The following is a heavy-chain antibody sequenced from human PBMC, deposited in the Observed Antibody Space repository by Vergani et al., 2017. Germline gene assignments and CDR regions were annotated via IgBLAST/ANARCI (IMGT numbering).Heavy chain of an antibody. CDR2: ISGSGGST. J-gene: IGHJ4*02. CDR1: GFTFSSYA. CDR3: AKVYCSSTSCYTGGDYFDY. V-gene: IGHV3-23*01. Sequence: EVQLLESGGGLVQPGGSLRLSCAASGFTFSSYAMSWVRQAPGKGLEWVSAISGSGGSTYYADSVKGRFTISRDNSKNTLYLQMNSRRAEDTAVYYCAKVYCSSTSCYTGGDYFDYWGQGTLVTVSS. D-gene: IGHD2-2*02.